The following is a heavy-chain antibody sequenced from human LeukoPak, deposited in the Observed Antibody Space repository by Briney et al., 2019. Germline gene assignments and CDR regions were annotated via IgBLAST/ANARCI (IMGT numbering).Heavy chain of an antibody. CDR1: GGSFSGYY. J-gene: IGHJ4*02. V-gene: IGHV4-34*01. CDR3: ARGGDGDYEPPFDY. CDR2: INHSGST. Sequence: SETLCLTCAVYGGSFSGYYWSWIRQPPGKGLEWIGEINHSGSTNYNPSLKSRVTISVDTSKNQFSLKLSSVTAADTAVYYCARGGDGDYEPPFDYWGQGTLVTVSS. D-gene: IGHD4-17*01.